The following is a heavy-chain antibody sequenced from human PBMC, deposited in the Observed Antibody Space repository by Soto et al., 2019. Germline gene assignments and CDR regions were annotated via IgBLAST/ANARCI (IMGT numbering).Heavy chain of an antibody. D-gene: IGHD6-13*01. V-gene: IGHV3-48*03. CDR2: ISVSGNII. Sequence: PGWSLRLSCASSVLTFITYEFNWVRQAPGRGLEWISYISVSGNIIKYADSVKGRFTISRDNAENSLHLHMSSLRVDDTAVYFCVRDIMRASADASLDYWGQGTQVTVSS. CDR3: VRDIMRASADASLDY. CDR1: VLTFITYE. J-gene: IGHJ4*02.